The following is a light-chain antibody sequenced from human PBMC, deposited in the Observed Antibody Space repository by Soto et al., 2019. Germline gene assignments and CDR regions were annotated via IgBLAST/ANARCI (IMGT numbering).Light chain of an antibody. CDR2: DKN. CDR3: QSHDSSLNSPLV. J-gene: IGLJ2*01. CDR1: TSNIGAGYD. V-gene: IGLV1-40*01. Sequence: QSVLTQPPSVSGAAGQRVSISCTGSTSNIGAGYDVHWYQQLPGTAPKLLIYDKNNRPSGVPDRFSASKSGTSASLAITGLQAEDEADYYCQSHDSSLNSPLVFGGGTKLTVL.